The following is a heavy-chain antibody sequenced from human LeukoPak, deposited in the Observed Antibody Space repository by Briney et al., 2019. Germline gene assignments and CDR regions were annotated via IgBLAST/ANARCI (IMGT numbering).Heavy chain of an antibody. CDR1: GVTLSTYA. Sequence: GGSLRLSCAASGVTLSTYAMSWARQAPGKGLEWVSGISSSGSGDNTSYADSVKGRFTISRDTSKNTVFLHMNALRAEDTAIYYCAKGSGSSCYSPCDYWGQGILVTVSS. CDR3: AKGSGSSCYSPCDY. D-gene: IGHD2-15*01. V-gene: IGHV3-23*01. CDR2: ISSSGSGDNT. J-gene: IGHJ4*02.